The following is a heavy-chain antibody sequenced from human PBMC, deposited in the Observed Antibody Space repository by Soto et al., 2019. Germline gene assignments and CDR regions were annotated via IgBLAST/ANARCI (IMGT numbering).Heavy chain of an antibody. D-gene: IGHD7-27*01. J-gene: IGHJ3*02. V-gene: IGHV3-30*04. Sequence: GGSLRLSCAASGFTFSSYAMHWVRQAPGKGLEWVAVISYDGSNKYYADSVKGRFTISRDNSKNTLYLQMNSLRAEDTAVYYCARDRETGDGRNAFDIWGQGTMVTVSS. CDR1: GFTFSSYA. CDR3: ARDRETGDGRNAFDI. CDR2: ISYDGSNK.